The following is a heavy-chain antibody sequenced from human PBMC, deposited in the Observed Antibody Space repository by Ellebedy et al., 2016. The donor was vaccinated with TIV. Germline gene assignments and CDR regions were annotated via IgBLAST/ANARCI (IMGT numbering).Heavy chain of an antibody. CDR2: ISGSGGST. CDR3: AKAPTAIFAHFYYYYYYMDV. Sequence: GGSLRLXXAASGFTFSSYAMSWVRQAPGRRLEWFSAISGSGGSTHYVDSVRGRFTISRDNFKNTLYLQMTSLRAEDTAVYYCAKAPTAIFAHFYYYYYYMDVWGKGTTVTVSS. V-gene: IGHV3-23*01. D-gene: IGHD2-21*02. J-gene: IGHJ6*03. CDR1: GFTFSSYA.